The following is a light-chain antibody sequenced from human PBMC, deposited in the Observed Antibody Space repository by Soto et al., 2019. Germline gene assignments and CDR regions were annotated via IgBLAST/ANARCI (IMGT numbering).Light chain of an antibody. Sequence: QSALTQPASVSGSPGQSITISCTGTSSDVGGYDYVSWYQQHPGKAPKLMMYDVSQRPSRVSNRFSGSKSGNTASLTISGLQAEDEADFYCSSYTSSNTLVFGGGTKLTVL. J-gene: IGLJ2*01. CDR1: SSDVGGYDY. CDR3: SSYTSSNTLV. CDR2: DVS. V-gene: IGLV2-14*01.